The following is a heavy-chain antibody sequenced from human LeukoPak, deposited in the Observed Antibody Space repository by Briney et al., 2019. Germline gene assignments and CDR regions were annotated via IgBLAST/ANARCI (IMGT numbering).Heavy chain of an antibody. Sequence: GASVKVSCKASGYTSSNAGVCWVGQAPGQGLEWMGWISVYNGNTNYAQKLQGRVTMTTDTSKTTAYLELRSLRSDDTAVYYCAREGGRELLDWGQGTLVTVSS. J-gene: IGHJ4*02. CDR3: AREGGRELLD. CDR2: ISVYNGNT. V-gene: IGHV1-18*01. D-gene: IGHD1-26*01. CDR1: GYTSSNAG.